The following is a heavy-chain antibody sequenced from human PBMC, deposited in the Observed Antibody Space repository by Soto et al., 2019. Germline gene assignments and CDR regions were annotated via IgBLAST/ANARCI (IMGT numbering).Heavy chain of an antibody. Sequence: SGPTLVNPTQTLTLTCTFSGFSLSTSGVSVGWIRQPPGKAPEWLAFIYWNDDKRYSPSLKSRLTISKGNSRKQVVLTMTNMDPVDTATYYCAHRVGSRGSLDNWSPGSLVTVSS. CDR2: IYWNDDK. V-gene: IGHV2-5*01. J-gene: IGHJ4*02. D-gene: IGHD6-25*01. CDR3: AHRVGSRGSLDN. CDR1: GFSLSTSGVS.